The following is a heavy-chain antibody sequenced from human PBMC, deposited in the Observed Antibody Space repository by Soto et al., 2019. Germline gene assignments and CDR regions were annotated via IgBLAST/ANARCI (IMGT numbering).Heavy chain of an antibody. CDR1: GGTFSSYA. V-gene: IGHV1-69*13. J-gene: IGHJ6*02. CDR2: IIPIFGTA. CDR3: ATHSIASSSPRYYYYYYGMDV. D-gene: IGHD6-6*01. Sequence: SVKVSCKASGGTFSSYAISWVRQAPGQGLEWMGGIIPIFGTANYAQKFQGRVTSTADESTSTAYMELSSLRSEDTAVYYCATHSIASSSPRYYYYYYGMDVWGQGTTVTVSS.